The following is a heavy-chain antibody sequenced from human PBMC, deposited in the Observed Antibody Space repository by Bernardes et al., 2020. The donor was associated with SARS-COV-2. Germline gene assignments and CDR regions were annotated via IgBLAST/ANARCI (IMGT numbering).Heavy chain of an antibody. Sequence: GGSLRLSCAASGFTFSSYAMSWVRQAPGKGLEWVSAISGSGGSTYYADSVKGRFTISRDNSKNTLYLQMNSLRAEDTAVYYCAKRGDYYDSVGMDVWGQGTTVTVSS. CDR1: GFTFSSYA. D-gene: IGHD3-22*01. CDR3: AKRGDYYDSVGMDV. CDR2: ISGSGGST. V-gene: IGHV3-23*01. J-gene: IGHJ6*02.